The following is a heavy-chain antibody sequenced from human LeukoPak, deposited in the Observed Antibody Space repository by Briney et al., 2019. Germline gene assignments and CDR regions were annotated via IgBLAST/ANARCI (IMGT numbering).Heavy chain of an antibody. CDR3: ARKRKSGGSATSDWFDP. V-gene: IGHV1-2*02. CDR2: INPNSGGT. D-gene: IGHD2-15*01. CDR1: GYTFTGYY. Sequence: GASVKVSCKASGYTFTGYYMHWVRQAPGQGLEWMGWINPNSGGTNYAQKFQGRVTMTRDTSISTAYMELSRLRSDDTAVYYCARKRKSGGSATSDWFDPRGQGTLVTVSS. J-gene: IGHJ5*02.